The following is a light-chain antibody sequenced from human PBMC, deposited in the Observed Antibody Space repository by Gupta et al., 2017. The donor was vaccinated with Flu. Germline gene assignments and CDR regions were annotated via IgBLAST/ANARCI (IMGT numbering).Light chain of an antibody. CDR2: SSN. Sequence: VVTQEPSFSVSPGGPVTLTCGLSSGSVSTTYYPSWYQHTPGQARRTLIYSSNTRAAGVPDRFSGSSRRNKAALTIAGAQAEDEADYYWVLYRGSSWVFGGGTKLTVL. CDR3: VLYRGSSWV. CDR1: SGSVSTTYY. J-gene: IGLJ3*02. V-gene: IGLV8-61*01.